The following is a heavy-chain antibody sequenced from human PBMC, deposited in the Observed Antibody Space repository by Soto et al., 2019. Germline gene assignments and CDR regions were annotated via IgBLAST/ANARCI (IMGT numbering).Heavy chain of an antibody. V-gene: IGHV1-69*01. J-gene: IGHJ6*02. D-gene: IGHD3-10*01. Sequence: QVRLVQSGAEVNKPGSSVKVSCKASGDTFSSYSISWVRQAPGQGLEWMGGIVPIFGTTVYAPRLQGRLTITADGPTSTAYMELSGLTFEDTAVYYCAANSLGGGSQGDVWGQGTTVTVSS. CDR2: IVPIFGTT. CDR3: AANSLGGGSQGDV. CDR1: GDTFSSYS.